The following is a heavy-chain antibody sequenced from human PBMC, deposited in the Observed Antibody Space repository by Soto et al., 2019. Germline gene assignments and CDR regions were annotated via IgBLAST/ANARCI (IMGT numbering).Heavy chain of an antibody. D-gene: IGHD3-22*01. Sequence: GGSLRLSCAASGFTFSNAWMNWVRQAPGKGLEWVSAISGSGGSKGYADSVKGRFTISRDNAKSSLYLQMNNLRAEDTAFYFCARATQSYYDTSGYYSYVHWGQGAQVTVSS. CDR1: GFTFSNAW. CDR3: ARATQSYYDTSGYYSYVH. V-gene: IGHV3-20*04. CDR2: ISGSGGSK. J-gene: IGHJ4*02.